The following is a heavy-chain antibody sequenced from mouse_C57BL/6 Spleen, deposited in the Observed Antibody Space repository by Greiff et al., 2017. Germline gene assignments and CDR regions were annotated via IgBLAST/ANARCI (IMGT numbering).Heavy chain of an antibody. Sequence: EVHLVESGGGLVKPGGSLKLSCAASGFTFSSYAMSWVRQTPEKRLEWVATISDGGSYTYYPDNVKGRFTISRDNAKNNLYLQMSHLKSEDTAMYYCARGTLGHYFDYWGQGTTLTVSS. CDR3: ARGTLGHYFDY. V-gene: IGHV5-4*01. CDR1: GFTFSSYA. J-gene: IGHJ2*01. CDR2: ISDGGSYT. D-gene: IGHD4-1*01.